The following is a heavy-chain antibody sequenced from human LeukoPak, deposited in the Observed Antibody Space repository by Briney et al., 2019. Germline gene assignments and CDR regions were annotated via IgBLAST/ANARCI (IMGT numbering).Heavy chain of an antibody. Sequence: GGSLRLSCAASGFTFSSYWLSWVRQAPGKGLEWLSYISSSGSIIYYGDSVKGRVTISRDNAKKSLYLQMNSLRAEDTAVYYCATDPMIVVLEEEGSADYWGQGTLVTVSS. CDR2: ISSSGSII. V-gene: IGHV3-48*03. CDR3: ATDPMIVVLEEEGSADY. CDR1: GFTFSSYW. D-gene: IGHD3-22*01. J-gene: IGHJ4*02.